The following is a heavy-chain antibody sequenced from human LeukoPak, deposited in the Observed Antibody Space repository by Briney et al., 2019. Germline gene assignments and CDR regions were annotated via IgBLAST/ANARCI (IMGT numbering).Heavy chain of an antibody. CDR3: ARLGYYYGSGSYGGFDY. J-gene: IGHJ4*02. CDR1: GYSFTSYW. V-gene: IGHV5-51*01. Sequence: GESLKISCKGSGYSFTSYWIGWVRQMPGKVLEWMGIIYPGDSDTSYSPSFQGQVTISADKSISTAYLQWSSLKASDTDMYDCARLGYYYGSGSYGGFDYWGQGTLVTVSS. CDR2: IYPGDSDT. D-gene: IGHD3-10*01.